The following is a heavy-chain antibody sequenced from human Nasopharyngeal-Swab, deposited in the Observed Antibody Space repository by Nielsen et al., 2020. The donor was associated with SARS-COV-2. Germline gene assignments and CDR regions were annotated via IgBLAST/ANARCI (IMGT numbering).Heavy chain of an antibody. CDR3: ARGPSYRWGGVMGLGETHRRYYFDY. V-gene: IGHV4-34*01. D-gene: IGHD5-24*01. CDR2: INHSGST. Sequence: WIRQPPGKGLEWIGEINHSGSTNYNPSLKSRVTISVDTSKNQFSLKLSSVTAADTAVCYCARGPSYRWGGVMGLGETHRRYYFDYWGQGTLVTVSS. J-gene: IGHJ4*02.